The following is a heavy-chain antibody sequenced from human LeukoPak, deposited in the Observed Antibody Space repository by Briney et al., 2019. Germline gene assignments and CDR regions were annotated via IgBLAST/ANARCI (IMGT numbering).Heavy chain of an antibody. J-gene: IGHJ4*02. CDR3: ANQYSSGWFYFDY. CDR2: IFHSGTT. Sequence: SETLSHTCAVSGNSISSGYYWGWIRQSPGKGLEWIGSIFHSGTTYYNPSLKSRVTISVDTSKNQFSLKLSSVTAADTAVYYCANQYSSGWFYFDYWGQGTLVTVSS. V-gene: IGHV4-38-2*01. D-gene: IGHD6-19*01. CDR1: GNSISSGYY.